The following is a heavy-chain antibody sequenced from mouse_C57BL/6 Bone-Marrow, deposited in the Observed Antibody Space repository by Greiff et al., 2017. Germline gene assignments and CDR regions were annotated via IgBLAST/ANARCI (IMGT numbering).Heavy chain of an antibody. J-gene: IGHJ2*01. D-gene: IGHD1-1*01. CDR3: ARDRDYGSSLDY. CDR2: ISDGGSYT. V-gene: IGHV5-4*01. CDR1: GFTFSSYA. Sequence: EVKLMESGGGLVKPGGSLKLSCAASGFTFSSYAMSWVRQTPEKRLEWVATISDGGSYTYYPDNVKGRFTISRDNAKNNLYLQKSHLKSEDTAMYYCARDRDYGSSLDYWGQGTTLTVSA.